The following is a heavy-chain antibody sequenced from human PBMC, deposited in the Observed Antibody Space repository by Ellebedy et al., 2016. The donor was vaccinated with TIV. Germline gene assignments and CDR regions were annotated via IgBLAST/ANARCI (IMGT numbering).Heavy chain of an antibody. CDR2: ITTYNGNT. D-gene: IGHD2-2*01. V-gene: IGHV1-18*04. Sequence: AASVKVSCKASGYTFTNYGINWVRQAPGQGLEWMGWITTYNGNTKYAPKFQDRLTMTTDTSTNTSYMELKSLRSDDTAVYYCARPNPDALYQAAFDYWGQGTLVTVSS. CDR1: GYTFTNYG. CDR3: ARPNPDALYQAAFDY. J-gene: IGHJ4*02.